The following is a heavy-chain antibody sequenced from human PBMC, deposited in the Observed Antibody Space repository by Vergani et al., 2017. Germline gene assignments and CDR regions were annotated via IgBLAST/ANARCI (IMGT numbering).Heavy chain of an antibody. V-gene: IGHV3-11*01. CDR3: AKDGHPGQDTADYFDY. J-gene: IGHJ4*02. CDR1: GFTFSDYY. CDR2: ISSSGSTI. Sequence: QVQLVESGGGLVKPGGSLRLSCAASGFTFSDYYMSWIRQAPGKGLEWVSYISSSGSTIYYADSVKGRFTISRDNAKNSLYLQMNSLRAEDTALYYCAKDGHPGQDTADYFDYWGQGTLVTVSS. D-gene: IGHD5-18*01.